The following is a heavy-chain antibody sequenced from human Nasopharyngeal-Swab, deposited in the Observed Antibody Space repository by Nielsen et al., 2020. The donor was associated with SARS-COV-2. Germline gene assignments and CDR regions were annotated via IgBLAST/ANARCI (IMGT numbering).Heavy chain of an antibody. D-gene: IGHD3-16*01. V-gene: IGHV3-7*05. CDR2: IKQDGSEK. J-gene: IGHJ4*02. CDR1: GFTFSSYW. CDR3: ARDYTRFDY. Sequence: GESLKISCAASGFTFSSYWMSWVRQAPGKGLEWVANIKQDGSEKYFVDSVKGRFTISRDNAKNSLYLQMNSLRAEDTAVYYCARDYTRFDYWGQGTLVTVSS.